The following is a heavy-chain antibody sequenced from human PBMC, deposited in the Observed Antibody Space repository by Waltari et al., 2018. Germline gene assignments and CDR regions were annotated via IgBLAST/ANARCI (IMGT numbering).Heavy chain of an antibody. CDR3: ARVSEWELPDY. V-gene: IGHV3-30-3*01. Sequence: QVQLVESGGGVVQPGRSLRLSCAASGFTFSSYAMHWVRQAPGKGLEWVAVISYDGSNKYYADSVKGRFTISRDNSKNTLYLQMNSLRAEDTAVYYCARVSEWELPDYWGQGTLVTVSS. CDR2: ISYDGSNK. J-gene: IGHJ4*02. D-gene: IGHD1-26*01. CDR1: GFTFSSYA.